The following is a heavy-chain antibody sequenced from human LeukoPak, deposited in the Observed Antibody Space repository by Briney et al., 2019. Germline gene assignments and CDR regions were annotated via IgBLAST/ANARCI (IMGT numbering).Heavy chain of an antibody. J-gene: IGHJ6*03. CDR1: GGSISSGSYY. CDR2: IYTSGST. CDR3: ARTTEAHSWRTRYYDYYMDV. V-gene: IGHV4-61*02. Sequence: SQTLSLTCTVSGGSISSGSYYWSWIRQPAGKGLKWIGRIYTSGSTNYNPSLKSRVTISVDTSKNQFSLKLSSVTAADTAVYYCARTTEAHSWRTRYYDYYMDVWGKGTTVTVSS. D-gene: IGHD6-13*01.